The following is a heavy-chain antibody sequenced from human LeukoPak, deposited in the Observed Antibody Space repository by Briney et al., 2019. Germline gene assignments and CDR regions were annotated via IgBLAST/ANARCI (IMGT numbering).Heavy chain of an antibody. CDR2: IYYSGST. CDR3: ARSGGIDY. J-gene: IGHJ4*02. Sequence: SETLSLNCTVSGGSISSYYWSWIRQPPGKGLEWIGYIYYSGSTNYNPSLKSRVTISVDTSKNQFSLQLSSVTAADTAVYYCARSGGIDYWGQGTLVTVSS. CDR1: GGSISSYY. V-gene: IGHV4-59*01. D-gene: IGHD3-16*01.